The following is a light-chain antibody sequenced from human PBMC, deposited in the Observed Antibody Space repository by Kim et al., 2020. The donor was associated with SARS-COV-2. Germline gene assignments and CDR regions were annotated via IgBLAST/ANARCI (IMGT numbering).Light chain of an antibody. CDR1: QGISNY. V-gene: IGKV1-27*01. Sequence: DIQMTQSPSSLSASVGDRVTITCRASQGISNYLVWYQQKPGKVPKVLIYPASTLQPGVPSRFSGSGSGTEFTLTISSLQPEDAATYYCQEYSTAPWTFGQVTKVDIK. CDR2: PAS. J-gene: IGKJ1*01. CDR3: QEYSTAPWT.